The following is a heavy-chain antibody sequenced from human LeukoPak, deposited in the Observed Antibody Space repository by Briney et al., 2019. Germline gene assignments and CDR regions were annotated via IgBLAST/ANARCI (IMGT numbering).Heavy chain of an antibody. D-gene: IGHD2-15*01. CDR1: GFTFSSYA. Sequence: GGSLRLSCAASGFTFSSYAMHWVRQAPGKGLEWVAVISYDGSNKYYADSVKGRFTISRDNSKNTLYLQMNSLRAEDTAVYYCARDRVVGAYFDYWGQGTLVTVSS. CDR3: ARDRVVGAYFDY. V-gene: IGHV3-30*04. CDR2: ISYDGSNK. J-gene: IGHJ4*02.